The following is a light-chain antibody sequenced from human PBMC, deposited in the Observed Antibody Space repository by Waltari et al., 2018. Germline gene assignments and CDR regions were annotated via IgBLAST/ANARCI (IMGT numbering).Light chain of an antibody. CDR3: QQRRSWPLT. Sequence: EIVLPQSPATLSLSPGDRPTLSCRASQSVYSYLGWYQQKPGQAPRLLIYDVFNRATGIPARFSGSGSGTDFTLTISSLEPEDFAVYYCQQRRSWPLTFGGGTKVEIK. CDR2: DVF. V-gene: IGKV3-11*01. J-gene: IGKJ4*01. CDR1: QSVYSY.